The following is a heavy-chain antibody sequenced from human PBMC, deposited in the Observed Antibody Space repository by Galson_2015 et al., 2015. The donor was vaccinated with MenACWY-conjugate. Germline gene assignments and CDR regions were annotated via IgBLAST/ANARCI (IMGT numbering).Heavy chain of an antibody. V-gene: IGHV3-74*01. CDR1: GFIFNTYW. CDR2: INPGGSST. Sequence: LRLSCAASGFIFNTYWMHWVRQAPGKGLVWVSRINPGGSSTTYADSVKDRFTISRDNAKNTLYLQMNSLRPEDAAVFYCAKSRGASFYFDSWGQGTLVTVSS. D-gene: IGHD1-26*01. CDR3: AKSRGASFYFDS. J-gene: IGHJ4*02.